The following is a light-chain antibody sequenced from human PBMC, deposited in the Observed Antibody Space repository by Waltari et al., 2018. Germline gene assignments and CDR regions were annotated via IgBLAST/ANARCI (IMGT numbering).Light chain of an antibody. J-gene: IGKJ1*01. CDR3: QHHVRLPET. Sequence: IVLTQSPGTLSLSPGERATLSCRASQSVNTYLAWYQQKPGQAPRLLIYGAYTRAAGIPDRFSGSGSGTDFSLTISRLEAEDFAVYYCQHHVRLPETFGQGTKVEIK. CDR2: GAY. CDR1: QSVNTY. V-gene: IGKV3-20*01.